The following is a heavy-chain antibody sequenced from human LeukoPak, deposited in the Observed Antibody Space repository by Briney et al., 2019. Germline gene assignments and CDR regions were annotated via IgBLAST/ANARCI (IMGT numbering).Heavy chain of an antibody. CDR3: ARDIGNYFDF. Sequence: PGRSLRLSCAASGFTFSAYGIHWVREAPGKGLEWVAFIWNDGSNKYHADSVKGRFTISRDNSKNTLYLQMNSLRAEDTAVYYCARDIGNYFDFWGQGTLVTVSS. J-gene: IGHJ4*02. V-gene: IGHV3-33*01. D-gene: IGHD3-16*02. CDR2: IWNDGSNK. CDR1: GFTFSAYG.